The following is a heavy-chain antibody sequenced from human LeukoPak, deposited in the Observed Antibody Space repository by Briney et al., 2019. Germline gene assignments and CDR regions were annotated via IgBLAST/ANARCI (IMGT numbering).Heavy chain of an antibody. J-gene: IGHJ6*02. D-gene: IGHD6-25*01. CDR1: GFPFSGYW. CDR3: AKNIAAPGRVDYQLYGMDE. CDR2: IKQDASDS. V-gene: IGHV3-7*01. Sequence: GGSLRLSCAASGFPFSGYWMTWVRQAPGKGLQWVASIKQDASDSRHVDSVKGRFTISRDNARNSLFLQMNNLRPGDTAVYYCAKNIAAPGRVDYQLYGMDEWGQGTTVTVSS.